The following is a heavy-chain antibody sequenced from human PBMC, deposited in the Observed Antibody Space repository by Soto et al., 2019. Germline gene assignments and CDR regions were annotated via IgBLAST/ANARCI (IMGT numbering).Heavy chain of an antibody. V-gene: IGHV1-69*01. CDR2: VIAIFSKA. D-gene: IGHD3-3*01. CDR3: ARDRGGDFWLYFDL. Sequence: QVQLVQSGAEVKKPGSSVKVSCKASGGTFSAYAINWVRQAPGQGFEWMGRVIAIFSKAEYAQKFRGRVLFTADESTNTAYMELSGLNSAATDVYFCARDRGGDFWLYFDLWGRGTLVTVSS. CDR1: GGTFSAYA. J-gene: IGHJ2*01.